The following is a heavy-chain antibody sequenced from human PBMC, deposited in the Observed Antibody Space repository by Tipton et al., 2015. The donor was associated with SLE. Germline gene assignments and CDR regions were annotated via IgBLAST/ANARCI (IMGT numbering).Heavy chain of an antibody. CDR2: LSTDGSVT. J-gene: IGHJ6*02. Sequence: GSLRLSCAASGFTFHNYWMHWVRQAPGKGLVWVSHLSTDGSVTTYADSVKGRLTISRDNAKNTLYLQMRSLRVEDTGIYYCARAPTISVAGTTDPFGMDVWGPGTRVTVSS. V-gene: IGHV3-74*01. D-gene: IGHD6-19*01. CDR1: GFTFHNYW. CDR3: ARAPTISVAGTTDPFGMDV.